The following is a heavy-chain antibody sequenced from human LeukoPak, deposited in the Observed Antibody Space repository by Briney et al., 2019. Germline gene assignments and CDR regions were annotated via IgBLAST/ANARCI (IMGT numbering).Heavy chain of an antibody. J-gene: IGHJ6*02. CDR3: AKALRLLIWFGELFDYYGMDV. Sequence: GGSLRLSCAASGFTFSSYAMSWVRQAPGKGLEWVSAISGSGGSTYYADSVKGRFTISRDNSKNTLYLQMNSLRAEDTAVYYCAKALRLLIWFGELFDYYGMDVWGQGTTVTVSS. D-gene: IGHD3-10*01. V-gene: IGHV3-23*01. CDR2: ISGSGGST. CDR1: GFTFSSYA.